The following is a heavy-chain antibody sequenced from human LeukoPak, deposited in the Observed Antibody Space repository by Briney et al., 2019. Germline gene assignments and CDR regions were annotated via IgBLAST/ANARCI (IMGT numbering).Heavy chain of an antibody. J-gene: IGHJ3*02. CDR3: ARRKYQLLSAFDI. CDR2: IYPGDSDT. D-gene: IGHD2-2*01. V-gene: IGHV5-51*01. CDR1: GYTFSSYW. Sequence: GESLQISCKGAGYTFSSYWIGWVRQMPGKGLEWMGSIYPGDSDTRYSPSFQGQVTFSADESISTAYLRWSRLKASDTAIYYCARRKYQLLSAFDIWGQGPMVTVSS.